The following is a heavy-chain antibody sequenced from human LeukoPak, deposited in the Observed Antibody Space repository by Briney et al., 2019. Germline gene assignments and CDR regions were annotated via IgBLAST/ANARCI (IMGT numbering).Heavy chain of an antibody. V-gene: IGHV4-4*09. CDR1: GGSISSYY. Sequence: AETLSLTCTVSGGSISSYYWSWIRQPPGKGLEWIGYIYTSGSTNYNPTLKSRVTISVDASKNQFSLKLSYVTAADTAVYYCARGSGQWLVNYYYYMDVWGKGTTVTVSS. CDR2: IYTSGST. J-gene: IGHJ6*03. D-gene: IGHD6-19*01. CDR3: ARGSGQWLVNYYYYMDV.